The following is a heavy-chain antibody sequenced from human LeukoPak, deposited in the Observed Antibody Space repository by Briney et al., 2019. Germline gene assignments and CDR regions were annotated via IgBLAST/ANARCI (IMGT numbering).Heavy chain of an antibody. CDR1: GDSVSSNSAT. J-gene: IGHJ3*02. D-gene: IGHD4-17*01. V-gene: IGHV6-1*01. CDR2: TYYRSQWYN. CDR3: ASAPYGDLYAFDI. Sequence: SQTLSFTCAISGDSVSSNSATWNWIRQSPSRGLEWLGGTYYRSQWYNDYAVSVRSRITINPDTSKNQFSLQLKSVTPEDTAVYYCASAPYGDLYAFDIWGQGTMVTVSS.